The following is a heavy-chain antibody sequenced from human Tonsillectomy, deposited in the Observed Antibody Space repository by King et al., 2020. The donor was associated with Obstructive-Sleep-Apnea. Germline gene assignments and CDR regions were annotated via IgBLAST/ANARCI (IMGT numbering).Heavy chain of an antibody. V-gene: IGHV3-30*02. D-gene: IGHD4-23*01. CDR1: GFTFSSYG. CDR3: AKDWEEYGGLRRPGPLDY. Sequence: VQLVESGGGVVQPGRSLRLSCAASGFTFSSYGRHWVRQAPGKGLEWVAFIRFDGSDKYYADSVKGGFTISRDNSNNTLYLQMNSLRAEDTAVDDCAKDWEEYGGLRRPGPLDYWGQGTVVTVSS. J-gene: IGHJ4*02. CDR2: IRFDGSDK.